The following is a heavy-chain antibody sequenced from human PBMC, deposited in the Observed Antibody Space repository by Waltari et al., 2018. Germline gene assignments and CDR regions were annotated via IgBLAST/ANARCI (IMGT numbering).Heavy chain of an antibody. Sequence: QVQLQESGRRLVKTSETLSLTCSFSDDSIASFYWSWIRQTAGKGREWLGHIYTSGSTDYNPSLRGRVSMSIDNSRNHFSLNLISVTTADTAIYYCARTTGARHDAFDIWGQGTLVTVSS. CDR3: ARTTGARHDAFDI. V-gene: IGHV4-4*07. CDR2: IYTSGST. D-gene: IGHD1-1*01. CDR1: DDSIASFY. J-gene: IGHJ3*02.